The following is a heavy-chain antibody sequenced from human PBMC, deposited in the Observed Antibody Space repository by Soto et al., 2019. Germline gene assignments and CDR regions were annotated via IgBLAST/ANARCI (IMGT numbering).Heavy chain of an antibody. CDR2: ISHSGSR. CDR3: ARGLAYVRTITGAAPFDS. CDR1: GGSFSGYF. Sequence: QVQLQQWGAGLLKASETLSLTCVVSGGSFSGYFWTWIRQSPGRGLEWIGEISHSGSRNYNPAFQSRVIISVDSSKNHVSLKLSSVTATASATYLCARGLAYVRTITGAAPFDSWGQGTLVTVSS. J-gene: IGHJ4*02. D-gene: IGHD1-20*01. V-gene: IGHV4-34*02.